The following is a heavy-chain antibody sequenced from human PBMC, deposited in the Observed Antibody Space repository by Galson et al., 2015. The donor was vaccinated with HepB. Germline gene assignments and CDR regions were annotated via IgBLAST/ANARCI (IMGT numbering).Heavy chain of an antibody. V-gene: IGHV1-58*01. CDR2: IVVGSGNT. J-gene: IGHJ6*02. D-gene: IGHD3-22*01. Sequence: SVKVSCKASGFTFTSSAVQWVRQARGQRLEWIGWIVVGSGNTNYAQKFQERVTITRDMSTSTAYMELSSLRSEDTAVYYCAADRRAGYYYDSSGPGGMDVWGQGTTVTVSS. CDR1: GFTFTSSA. CDR3: AADRRAGYYYDSSGPGGMDV.